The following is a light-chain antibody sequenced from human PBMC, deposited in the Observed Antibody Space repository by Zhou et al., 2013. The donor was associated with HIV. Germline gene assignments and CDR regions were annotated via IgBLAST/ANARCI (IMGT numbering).Light chain of an antibody. J-gene: IGKJ5*01. V-gene: IGKV3-20*01. CDR2: GAS. CDR3: QQYDSSPIT. CDR1: QSVSSN. Sequence: EIVMTQSPATLSVSPGERATLSCRASQSVSSNLAWYQQKPGQAPRLLIYGASSRATGIPDRFSGSGSGTDFTLTIRRLEPEDFAVYSCQQYDSSPITFGHGTRLEIK.